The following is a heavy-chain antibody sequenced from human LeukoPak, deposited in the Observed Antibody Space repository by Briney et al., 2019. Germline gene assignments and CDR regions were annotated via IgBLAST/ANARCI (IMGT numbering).Heavy chain of an antibody. CDR3: ARDSITIFGVVIDCFDY. CDR1: GYTFTGYY. V-gene: IGHV1-2*06. Sequence: ASVKVSCKASGYTFTGYYMHWVRQAPGQGLEWMGRINPNSGGTNYAQKFQGRVTMTRDTSISTAYMELSRLRSDDTAVYYCARDSITIFGVVIDCFDYWGQRTLVTVSS. D-gene: IGHD3-3*01. CDR2: INPNSGGT. J-gene: IGHJ4*02.